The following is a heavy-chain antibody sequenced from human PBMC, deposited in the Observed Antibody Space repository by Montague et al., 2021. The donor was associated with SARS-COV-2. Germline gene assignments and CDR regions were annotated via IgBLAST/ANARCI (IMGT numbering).Heavy chain of an antibody. D-gene: IGHD2/OR15-2a*01. CDR3: AKLSNSGPTFFDS. CDR1: GFTFSSYA. Sequence: SLRLSCAASGFTFSSYAMSWVRQPPGKGLEWVSGVSGSGADTYCADSVKGRFTISRDNSKNTVFLQMSSLRAEDTAVFYCAKLSNSGPTFFDSWGQGTLVTVSS. CDR2: VSGSGADT. J-gene: IGHJ5*01. V-gene: IGHV3-23*01.